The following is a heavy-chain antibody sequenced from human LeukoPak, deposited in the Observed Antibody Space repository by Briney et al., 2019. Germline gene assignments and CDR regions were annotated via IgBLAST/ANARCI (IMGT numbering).Heavy chain of an antibody. CDR3: ASLHYDFWSGYYPYYYYGMDV. D-gene: IGHD3-3*01. CDR1: GGSISSYY. CDR2: IYYSGCT. J-gene: IGHJ6*02. V-gene: IGHV4-59*01. Sequence: SETLSLTCTVSGGSISSYYWSWIRQPPGKGLEWLGYIYYSGCTNYNPSLKSRVTISVDTSKNQFSLKLSSVTAADTAVYYCASLHYDFWSGYYPYYYYGMDVWGQGTTVTVSS.